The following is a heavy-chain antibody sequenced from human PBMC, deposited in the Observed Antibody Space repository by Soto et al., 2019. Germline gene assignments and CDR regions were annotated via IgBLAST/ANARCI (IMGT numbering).Heavy chain of an antibody. D-gene: IGHD3-22*01. V-gene: IGHV1-69*08. Sequence: QVQLVQSGAEVKKPGSSVKVSCKASGGIFSSYTINWVRQAPGQGLEWMGRIIPFLGIANYAQKFQGRVTMTADKSTSTAYMDLSSLRSEDTAVYYCARDYYDSSGAFDIWGQGTMVTVSS. CDR3: ARDYYDSSGAFDI. J-gene: IGHJ3*02. CDR1: GGIFSSYT. CDR2: IIPFLGIA.